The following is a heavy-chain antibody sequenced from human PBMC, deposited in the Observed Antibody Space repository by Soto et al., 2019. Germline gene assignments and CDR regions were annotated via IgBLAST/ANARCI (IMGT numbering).Heavy chain of an antibody. J-gene: IGHJ4*02. CDR2: ISGLDGST. CDR1: GFPFSRHA. D-gene: IGHD6-19*01. Sequence: EVQLLESGGDLAQPGGSLRLSCAASGFPFSRHAMSWVRQAPGKGLEWVSGISGLDGSTYYADSVKGRFTISKDNSKNTLYLQMNSLRAEDTAVYYCVKVGTVAGTDYWGQGTLVTVSS. V-gene: IGHV3-23*01. CDR3: VKVGTVAGTDY.